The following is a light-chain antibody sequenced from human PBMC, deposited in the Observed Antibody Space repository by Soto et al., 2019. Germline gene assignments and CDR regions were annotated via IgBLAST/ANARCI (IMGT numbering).Light chain of an antibody. CDR1: NSDIGGYNY. V-gene: IGLV2-11*01. J-gene: IGLJ3*02. CDR3: CSYAGSYIP. CDR2: DVT. Sequence: QSALTQPRSVSGSPRQSVTISCTGTNSDIGGYNYVSWYQQHAGKAPKLMIYDVTRRPSGVPDRFSGSKSGNTASLTISGLQAEDEADYYCCSYAGSYIPFGGGTKLTVL.